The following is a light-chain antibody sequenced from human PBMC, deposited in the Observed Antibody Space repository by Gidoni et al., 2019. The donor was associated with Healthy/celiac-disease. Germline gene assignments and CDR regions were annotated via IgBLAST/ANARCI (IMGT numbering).Light chain of an antibody. CDR2: GAS. CDR3: QQYNNWPPLT. CDR1: QSVSSN. V-gene: IGKV3-15*01. Sequence: EIVMTQPPATLSVSPGERATLFCRASQSVSSNLAWYQQKPGQAPRLLIYGASTRATGIPARFSGSGSGTEFTLTISSLQSEDFAVYYCQQYNNWPPLTFGGGTKVEIK. J-gene: IGKJ4*01.